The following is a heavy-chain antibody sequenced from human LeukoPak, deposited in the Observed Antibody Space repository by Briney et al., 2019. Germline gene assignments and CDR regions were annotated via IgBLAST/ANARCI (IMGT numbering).Heavy chain of an antibody. CDR1: GYTFTSYG. CDR3: ARKCKVRGANWFDP. D-gene: IGHD3-10*01. V-gene: IGHV1-18*01. Sequence: GASVKVSCKASGYTFTSYGISWVRQAPGQGLEWMGWISAYNGNTNYAQKLQGRVTMTTDTSTSTAYMELRSLRSEDTAVYYCARKCKVRGANWFDPWGQGTLVTVSS. J-gene: IGHJ5*02. CDR2: ISAYNGNT.